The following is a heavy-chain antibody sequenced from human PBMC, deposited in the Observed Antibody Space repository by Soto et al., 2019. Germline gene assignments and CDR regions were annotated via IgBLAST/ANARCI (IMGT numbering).Heavy chain of an antibody. Sequence: SETLSLTCTVSGGSISSYYWSWIRQPPGKGLEWIGYIYYSGSTNYNPSLKRRVTISVDTSKNQFSLKLSSVTAADTAVYYCARDGYYYDSSGYQRVYYFDYWGQGTLVTVSS. V-gene: IGHV4-59*01. CDR2: IYYSGST. J-gene: IGHJ4*02. D-gene: IGHD3-22*01. CDR1: GGSISSYY. CDR3: ARDGYYYDSSGYQRVYYFDY.